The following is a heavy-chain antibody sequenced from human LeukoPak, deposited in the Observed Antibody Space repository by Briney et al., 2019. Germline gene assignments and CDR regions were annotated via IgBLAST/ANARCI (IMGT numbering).Heavy chain of an antibody. CDR3: AKALYGDGLNFDY. J-gene: IGHJ4*02. V-gene: IGHV3-30*18. CDR2: ISYDGGNK. CDR1: GFTFSSYG. D-gene: IGHD4-17*01. Sequence: GGSLRLSCAASGFTFSSYGMHWVRQAPGKGLEWVAVISYDGGNKYYADSVKGRFTISRDNSKNTLYLQMNSLRAEDTAVYYCAKALYGDGLNFDYWGQGTLVTVSS.